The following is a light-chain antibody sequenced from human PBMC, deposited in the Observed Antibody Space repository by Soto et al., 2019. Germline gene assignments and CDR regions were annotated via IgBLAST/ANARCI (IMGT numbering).Light chain of an antibody. J-gene: IGLJ1*01. CDR1: SSDVGGYNY. CDR2: EVS. V-gene: IGLV2-14*01. CDR3: SSYTSSSNYV. Sequence: QSVLTQPASVSGSPGQSITTSCTGTSSDVGGYNYVSWYQQHPGKAPKLMIYEVSNRPSGISNRFSGSKSGNTASLTISGLQAEDEPDYSCSSYTSSSNYVFGNGTKVTVL.